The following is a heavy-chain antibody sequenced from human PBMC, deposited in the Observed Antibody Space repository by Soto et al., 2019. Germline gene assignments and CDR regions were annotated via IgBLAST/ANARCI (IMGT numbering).Heavy chain of an antibody. CDR1: GFSVGRNY. D-gene: IGHD2-8*01. CDR2: IYSNGYT. J-gene: IGHJ4*02. CDR3: ARKSDASPVPEADGV. V-gene: IGHV3-53*02. Sequence: EVQLVETGGGLIQPGGSLRLSCAASGFSVGRNYMTWVRQSPGKVLEWVSLIYSNGYTDYADSVKGRFSISRDNFKNTLYLQMNNLRAENTAVYHCARKSDASPVPEADGVWGRGTLVTVSS.